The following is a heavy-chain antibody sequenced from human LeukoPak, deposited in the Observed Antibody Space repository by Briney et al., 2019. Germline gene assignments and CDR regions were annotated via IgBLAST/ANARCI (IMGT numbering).Heavy chain of an antibody. D-gene: IGHD5-12*01. CDR1: GFTFSSYG. J-gene: IGHJ5*02. Sequence: PGGSLRLSCAASGFTFSSYGMDWVRQAPGKGLEWVANIREDESEKNYVDFVKGRFTISRDNAWNSLYLQMNSLRDEDTAVYYCARDSGFPGPWGQGTLVTVSS. V-gene: IGHV3-7*01. CDR2: IREDESEK. CDR3: ARDSGFPGP.